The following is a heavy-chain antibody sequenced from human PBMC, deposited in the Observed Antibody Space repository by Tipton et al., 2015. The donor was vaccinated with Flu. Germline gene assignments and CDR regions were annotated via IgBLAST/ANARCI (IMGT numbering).Heavy chain of an antibody. CDR3: ALSSIAARGSDAFDI. D-gene: IGHD6-6*01. J-gene: IGHJ3*02. CDR2: IYYSGST. Sequence: TLSLTCTVSGGSVSSYYWSWIRQPPGKGLEWIGYIYYSGSTNYNPSLKSRVTISVDTSKNQFSLKLSSVTAADTAVYYCALSSIAARGSDAFDIWGQGTMATVSS. CDR1: GGSVSSYY. V-gene: IGHV4-59*08.